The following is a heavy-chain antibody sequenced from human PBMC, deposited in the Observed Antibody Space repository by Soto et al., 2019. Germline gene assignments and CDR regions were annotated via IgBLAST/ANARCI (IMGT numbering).Heavy chain of an antibody. CDR3: ALYYDSSGYYYV. CDR1: EFTFSIYA. CDR2: ISGSGGST. J-gene: IGHJ4*02. Sequence: PGGALGLGCAPSEFTFSIYAMSWVRQAPGKGLEWVSAISGSGGSTYYADSVNGRFTISIDNSKNTLYLQMNSLRAEDTAVYYCALYYDSSGYYYVWGQGTLVTVSS. D-gene: IGHD3-22*01. V-gene: IGHV3-23*01.